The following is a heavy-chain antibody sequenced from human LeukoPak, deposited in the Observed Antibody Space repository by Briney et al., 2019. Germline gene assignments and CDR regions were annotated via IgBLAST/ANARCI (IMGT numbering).Heavy chain of an antibody. Sequence: PSETLSLTCAVYGGSFSGYYWGWIRQPPGKGLEWIGEINQSGSTNYSPSLKSRVTISVDTSKNQFSLKLSSVTAADTAVYYCAVDLGGNALNDAFDIWGQGTLVTVSS. J-gene: IGHJ3*02. D-gene: IGHD4-23*01. CDR2: INQSGST. CDR1: GGSFSGYY. V-gene: IGHV4-34*01. CDR3: AVDLGGNALNDAFDI.